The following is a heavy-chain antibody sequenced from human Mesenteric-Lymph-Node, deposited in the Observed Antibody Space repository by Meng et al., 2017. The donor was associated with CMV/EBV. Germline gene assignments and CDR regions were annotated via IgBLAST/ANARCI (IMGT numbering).Heavy chain of an antibody. J-gene: IGHJ5*02. CDR3: ARPHYYDSGSSPWFDP. Sequence: QLQLQESGPGLVKPSETLSLTCTVSGGSISSSSYYWGWIRQPPGKGLEWIGSIYYSGSTYYNPSLKSRVTISVDTSKNQFSLKLSSVTAADTAVYYCARPHYYDSGSSPWFDPWGQGTLVTVSS. D-gene: IGHD3-10*01. CDR1: GGSISSSSYY. V-gene: IGHV4-39*01. CDR2: IYYSGST.